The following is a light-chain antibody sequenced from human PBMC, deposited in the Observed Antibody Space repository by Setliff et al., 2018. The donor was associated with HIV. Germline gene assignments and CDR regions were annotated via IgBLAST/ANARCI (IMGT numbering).Light chain of an antibody. Sequence: HSALTQPASVSGSPGQSITISCTGTNSDVGGYHYVSWYQQHPGKAPKLMIYEVSNRPSGVSNRFSGSKSGNTASLTISGLQAEDEADYYCSSYTTTTIVVFGGGTKVTVL. J-gene: IGLJ2*01. CDR3: SSYTTTTIVV. CDR1: NSDVGGYHY. CDR2: EVS. V-gene: IGLV2-14*01.